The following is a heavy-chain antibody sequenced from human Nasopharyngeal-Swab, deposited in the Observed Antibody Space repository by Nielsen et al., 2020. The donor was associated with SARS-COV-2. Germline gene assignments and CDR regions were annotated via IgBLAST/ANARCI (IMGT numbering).Heavy chain of an antibody. D-gene: IGHD5-18*01. CDR1: GFTFDDYA. CDR3: AKGYGYGGDYYYYYGMDV. V-gene: IGHV3-9*01. Sequence: LRLSCAASGFTFDDYAMHWVRQAPGKGLEWVSGISWNSGSIGYADSVKGRFTISRDNAKNSLYLQMNSLRAEDTALYYCAKGYGYGGDYYYYYGMDVWGQGTTVTVSS. J-gene: IGHJ6*02. CDR2: ISWNSGSI.